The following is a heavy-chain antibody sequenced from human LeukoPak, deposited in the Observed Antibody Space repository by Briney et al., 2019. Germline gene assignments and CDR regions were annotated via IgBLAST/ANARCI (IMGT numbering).Heavy chain of an antibody. D-gene: IGHD2-2*01. V-gene: IGHV3-11*01. CDR2: ISSSGSTI. Sequence: GGSLRLSCAASGFTFSDYYMSWIRQAPGKGLEWVSYISSSGSTIYYADSVKGRFTISRDNAKNSLYLQVNSLRAEDTAVYYGARDGCSSTSCYLPGAFDPWGQGTLVTVSS. CDR3: ARDGCSSTSCYLPGAFDP. J-gene: IGHJ5*02. CDR1: GFTFSDYY.